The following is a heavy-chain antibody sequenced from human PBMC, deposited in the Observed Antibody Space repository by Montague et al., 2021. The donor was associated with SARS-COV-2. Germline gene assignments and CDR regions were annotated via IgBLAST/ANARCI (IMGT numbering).Heavy chain of an antibody. J-gene: IGHJ4*02. CDR1: GGSISSGSYY. Sequence: TLSLTCTVSGGSISSGSYYWSWVRQPAGKGLEWIGRIYTSGSTNYNPSLKSRVTISVDTSKNQFSLKLSSVTAADTAVYYCAREGGITIFGVAILYYFDYWGQGTLVTVSS. CDR3: AREGGITIFGVAILYYFDY. V-gene: IGHV4-61*02. CDR2: IYTSGST. D-gene: IGHD3-3*01.